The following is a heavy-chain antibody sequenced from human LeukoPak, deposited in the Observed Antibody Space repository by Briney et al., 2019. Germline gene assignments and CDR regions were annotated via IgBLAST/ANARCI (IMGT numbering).Heavy chain of an antibody. D-gene: IGHD6-19*01. V-gene: IGHV3-23*01. CDR2: VRSSGGST. Sequence: GGSLRLSCADSGFTFSNYAMSWVRQAPGKGLEWVSTVRSSGGSTYSADSVKGRFTISRDNSKNTLYLQMNSLRAEDTAVYYCATESVTGTAEYFQHWGQGTLVTVPS. CDR1: GFTFSNYA. CDR3: ATESVTGTAEYFQH. J-gene: IGHJ1*01.